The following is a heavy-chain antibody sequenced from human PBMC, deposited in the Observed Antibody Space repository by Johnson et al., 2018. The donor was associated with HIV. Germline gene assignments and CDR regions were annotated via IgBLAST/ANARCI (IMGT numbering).Heavy chain of an antibody. CDR3: ARGGIIHDAFDI. V-gene: IGHV3-30*04. D-gene: IGHD1-1*01. CDR1: GFTFSSYT. J-gene: IGHJ3*02. CDR2: ISYDGSNK. Sequence: QVKLVESGGGVVQPGRSLRLSCVASGFTFSSYTMHWVRQAPGKGLEWVAVISYDGSNKYFADSVKGRFTISRDNSKNTLYLQMSSLRAEDTAVYYCARGGIIHDAFDIWGQGTMVTVSS.